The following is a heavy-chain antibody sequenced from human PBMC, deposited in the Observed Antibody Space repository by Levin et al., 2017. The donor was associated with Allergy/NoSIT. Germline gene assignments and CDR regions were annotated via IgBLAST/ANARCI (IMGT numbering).Heavy chain of an antibody. V-gene: IGHV3-53*01. D-gene: IGHD3-16*02. CDR3: ASPGPRLHLGELSPSHY. J-gene: IGHJ4*02. CDR2: LSSGGST. CDR1: FFSVSIYY. Sequence: GGSLLLSFSSSFFSVSIYYFIFFLFLSFPFLSFVSVLSSGGSTYYADSVKGRFTISRDNSKNTLYLQMNSLRAEDTAVYYCASPGPRLHLGELSPSHYWGQGTLVTVSS.